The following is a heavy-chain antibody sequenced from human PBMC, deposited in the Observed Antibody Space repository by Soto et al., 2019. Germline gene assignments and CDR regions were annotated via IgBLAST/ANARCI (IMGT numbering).Heavy chain of an antibody. CDR2: VSYDGTKK. CDR1: GFTFSSYA. Sequence: TGGSLRLSCAASGFTFSSYAMHWVRQAPGKGLEWMAVVSYDGTKKNYADSVHGRFTISRDNSKNTVDLQMERLRAEDTSVYYCAKAFITMARVDYLDNWGQGIPVTVSS. V-gene: IGHV3-30*04. D-gene: IGHD3-10*01. J-gene: IGHJ4*02. CDR3: AKAFITMARVDYLDN.